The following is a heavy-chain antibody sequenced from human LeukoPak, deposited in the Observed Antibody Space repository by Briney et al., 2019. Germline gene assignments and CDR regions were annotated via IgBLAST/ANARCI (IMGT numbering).Heavy chain of an antibody. J-gene: IGHJ4*02. CDR1: GGSISSHT. D-gene: IGHD3-10*01. V-gene: IGHV4-59*11. Sequence: SETLSLTCTVSGGSISSHTWSWIRQPPGKRLEWGGYIYYRGTTTYNPSPKSRVTISVDTSRNRFSLKLNSVTAAATAVYYCARADGAGSYFSHRSVFFDYWGQGNLVTVSS. CDR2: IYYRGTT. CDR3: ARADGAGSYFSHRSVFFDY.